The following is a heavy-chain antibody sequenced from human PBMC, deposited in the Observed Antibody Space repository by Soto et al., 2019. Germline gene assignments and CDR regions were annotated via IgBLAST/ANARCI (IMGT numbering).Heavy chain of an antibody. J-gene: IGHJ6*02. CDR1: GYIFVNYG. CDR2: ISPYTGNT. Sequence: QVQLLQSGDEVKKPGASVQVSCKASGYIFVNYGIAWVRQAPGQGLEWMGWISPYTGNTHSATKIKGRLTMTTDTSTSTAYMDMGRLTSDDTAVYYWVIVDNDVTPTPQEVWGQGTTITVSS. D-gene: IGHD2-2*03. V-gene: IGHV1-18*01. CDR3: VIVDNDVTPTPQEV.